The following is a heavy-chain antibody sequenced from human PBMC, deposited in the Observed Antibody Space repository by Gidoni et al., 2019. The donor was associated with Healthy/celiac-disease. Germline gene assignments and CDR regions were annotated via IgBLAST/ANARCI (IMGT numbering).Heavy chain of an antibody. CDR2: MNPNSGNT. V-gene: IGHV1-8*01. D-gene: IGHD6-19*01. Sequence: QVQLVQSGAEVKKPGASVKVSCKASGYTFTSYDINWVRQATGQGLEWMGWMNPNSGNTGYAQKFQGRVTMTRNTSISTAYMELSSLRSEDTAVYYCASSPSSWAVAGMNWFDPWGQGTLVTVSA. J-gene: IGHJ5*02. CDR3: ASSPSSWAVAGMNWFDP. CDR1: GYTFTSYD.